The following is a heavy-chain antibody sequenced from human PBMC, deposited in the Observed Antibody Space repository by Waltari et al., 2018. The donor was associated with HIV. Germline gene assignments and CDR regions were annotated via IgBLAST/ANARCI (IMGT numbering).Heavy chain of an antibody. CDR1: RFAFRRDG. D-gene: IGHD4-4*01. CDR3: AKNGATLTTSSYYYYYGMDV. J-gene: IGHJ6*02. Sequence: QVLLVESGGCVVHPGGSLGPSCDASRFAFRRDGMHCAPRVPGQGLEWVTYMRSDGSSKNYAHSVKGRFTISRDNSKNTVYLHMNSLRPEDTAVYFCAKNGATLTTSSYYYYYGMDVWGQGTTVTVSS. CDR2: MRSDGSSK. V-gene: IGHV3-30*02.